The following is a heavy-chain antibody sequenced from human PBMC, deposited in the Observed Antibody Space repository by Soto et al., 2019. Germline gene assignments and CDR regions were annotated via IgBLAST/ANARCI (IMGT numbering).Heavy chain of an antibody. D-gene: IGHD4-17*01. V-gene: IGHV4-4*02. CDR2: VYRSGST. Sequence: QVQLQESGPGLVKPSGTLSLTCAVSGGSISSDNWWNWVRQPPGQGLEWIGEVYRSGSTNYDPSLKSRVTISIDMSKNQCSLTLPSVTAADTAMYYFARNGVYSLGSWGQGTLVTVSS. CDR3: ARNGVYSLGS. J-gene: IGHJ5*02. CDR1: GGSISSDNW.